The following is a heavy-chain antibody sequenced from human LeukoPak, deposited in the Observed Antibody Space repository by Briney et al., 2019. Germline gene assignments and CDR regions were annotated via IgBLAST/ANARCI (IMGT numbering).Heavy chain of an antibody. J-gene: IGHJ4*02. D-gene: IGHD6-13*01. Sequence: SGGSLRLSCAASGFTVSSYEMKWVRQAPGKGRVGVSRINSDGSSTSDADSVKGRFTISRDNAKNTLYLQMNSLRAEDTAVYYCARIPHYSSSWYYFDYWGQGTLVTVSS. V-gene: IGHV3-74*01. CDR2: INSDGSST. CDR3: ARIPHYSSSWYYFDY. CDR1: GFTVSSYE.